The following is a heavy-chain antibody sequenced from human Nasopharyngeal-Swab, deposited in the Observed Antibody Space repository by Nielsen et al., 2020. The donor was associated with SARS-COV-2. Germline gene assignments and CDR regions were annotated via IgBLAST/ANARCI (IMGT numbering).Heavy chain of an antibody. CDR2: IKQDGSEK. D-gene: IGHD3-22*01. Sequence: GESLKISCAASGFTFSSYWMSWVRQAPGKGLEWVANIKQDGSEKYYVDSVKGRFTISRDNAKNTLYLQMNSLRAEDTAVYYCAKFLTMTDYWGQGTLVTVSS. CDR1: GFTFSSYW. V-gene: IGHV3-7*03. CDR3: AKFLTMTDY. J-gene: IGHJ4*02.